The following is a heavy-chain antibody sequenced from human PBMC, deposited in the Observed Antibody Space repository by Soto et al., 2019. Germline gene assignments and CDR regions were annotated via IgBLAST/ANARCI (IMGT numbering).Heavy chain of an antibody. Sequence: EVQLVESGGGLVQPGRSLRLSCAASGFTFDDYAMHWVRQAPGKGLEWVSGISWNSGSIGYADSVKGRFTISRDNAKNSLYLQMNSLRAEDTALYYCAKDMAYWGQGTLVTVSS. CDR3: AKDMAY. CDR1: GFTFDDYA. V-gene: IGHV3-9*01. CDR2: ISWNSGSI. J-gene: IGHJ4*02.